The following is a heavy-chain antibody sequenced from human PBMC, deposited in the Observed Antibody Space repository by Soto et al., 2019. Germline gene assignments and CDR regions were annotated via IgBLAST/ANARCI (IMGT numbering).Heavy chain of an antibody. Sequence: PGGSLRLSCAASGFSFSDYVMHWVRQAPGKGLEWVAVISYDGSNKYYADSVKGRFTISRDNSKNTLYLQMNSLRAEDTAVYYCAKDRLSGSYHFDYWGQGTLVTVSS. CDR1: GFSFSDYV. V-gene: IGHV3-30*18. CDR2: ISYDGSNK. D-gene: IGHD1-26*01. CDR3: AKDRLSGSYHFDY. J-gene: IGHJ4*02.